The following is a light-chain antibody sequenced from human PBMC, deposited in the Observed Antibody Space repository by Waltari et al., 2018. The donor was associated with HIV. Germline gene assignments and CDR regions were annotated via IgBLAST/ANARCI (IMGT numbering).Light chain of an antibody. CDR1: SSTIGSNT. CDR3: AAWDDSLNGPV. Sequence: QSVLTQPPSASGTPGQRVTISCSGSSSTIGSNTVNWYQQLPGTAPKLLIYSNNHRPAGGPDRVSGSKSGTSASLAISGLQSEDEADYYCAAWDDSLNGPVFGGGTKLTVL. CDR2: SNN. J-gene: IGLJ3*02. V-gene: IGLV1-44*01.